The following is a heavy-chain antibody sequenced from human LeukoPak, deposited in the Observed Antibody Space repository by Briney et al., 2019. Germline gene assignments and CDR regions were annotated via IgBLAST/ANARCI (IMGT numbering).Heavy chain of an antibody. CDR1: GGSISSTTYY. J-gene: IGHJ4*02. V-gene: IGHV4-39*01. CDR2: IYKTGST. D-gene: IGHD3-10*01. CDR3: TRHQTNTYGPGTPFDF. Sequence: SETLSLTCTVSGGSISSTTYYGAWIRQPPGKGLEWDGSIYKTGSTNYSASRKSRDFICVHTPKNHFALNLSSVNAADTAVYFCTRHQTNTYGPGTPFDFWGQGTLVSVSS.